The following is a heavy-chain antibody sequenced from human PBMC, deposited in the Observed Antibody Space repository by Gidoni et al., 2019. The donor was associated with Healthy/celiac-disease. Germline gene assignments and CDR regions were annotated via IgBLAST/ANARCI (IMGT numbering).Heavy chain of an antibody. V-gene: IGHV3-7*03. CDR2: IKQDGSEK. J-gene: IGHJ6*02. Sequence: EVQLVESGGGLVQPGGSLRLSCAASGFTFSRYWMSWFRQAPGKGLEWVANIKQDGSEKYYVDSVKGRFTISRDNAKNSLYLQMNSLRAEDTAVYYCAREGGGYCSSTSCYYYYYGMDVWGQGTTVTVSS. D-gene: IGHD2-2*01. CDR3: AREGGGYCSSTSCYYYYYGMDV. CDR1: GFTFSRYW.